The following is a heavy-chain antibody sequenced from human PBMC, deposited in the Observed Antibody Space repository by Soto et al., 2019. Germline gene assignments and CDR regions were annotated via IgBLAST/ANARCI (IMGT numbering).Heavy chain of an antibody. Sequence: QVQLQESGPGLVKPSGTLSLTCAVSGGSISSSNWWSWVRQPPGKGLEWMGEIYHSGSTNYNPSLKSRVTISLDKSKNQFSLTLSSVTAADTAVYYCARALWFRELFHYYYYGMDVWGQGTTVTVSS. J-gene: IGHJ6*02. D-gene: IGHD3-10*01. CDR3: ARALWFRELFHYYYYGMDV. V-gene: IGHV4-4*02. CDR2: IYHSGST. CDR1: GGSISSSNW.